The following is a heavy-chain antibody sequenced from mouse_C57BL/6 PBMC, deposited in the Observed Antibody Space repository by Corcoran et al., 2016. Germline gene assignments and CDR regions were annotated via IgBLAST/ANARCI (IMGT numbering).Heavy chain of an antibody. CDR3: ARDRSGRGY. Sequence: EVQLQQSGPVLVKPGASVKMSCKASGYTFTDYYMNWVKQSHGKSPEWIGVINPYNGGTSYNQKFKGKATLTVDKSSSTAYMELNSLTSEDSAVYYCARDRSGRGYWGQGTTLTVSS. CDR1: GYTFTDYY. D-gene: IGHD3-2*02. J-gene: IGHJ2*01. CDR2: INPYNGGT. V-gene: IGHV1-19*01.